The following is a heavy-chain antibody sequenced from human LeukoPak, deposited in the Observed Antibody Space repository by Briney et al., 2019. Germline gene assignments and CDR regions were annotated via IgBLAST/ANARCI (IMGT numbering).Heavy chain of an antibody. Sequence: PGGSLRLSCAASGFTFSSYWMSWVRQAPGKGLEWVADISYDGSNKYYADSVKGRFTISRDNSKNTLYLQMDSLRAEDTAVYYCAREPHTSDTGSDGLAPFDYWGQGTLVTVSS. CDR3: AREPHTSDTGSDGLAPFDY. CDR2: ISYDGSNK. V-gene: IGHV3-30-3*01. D-gene: IGHD1-1*01. CDR1: GFTFSSYW. J-gene: IGHJ4*02.